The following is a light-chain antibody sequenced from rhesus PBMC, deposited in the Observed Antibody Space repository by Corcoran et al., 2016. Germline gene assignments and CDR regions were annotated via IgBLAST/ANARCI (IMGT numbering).Light chain of an antibody. CDR1: QGISDY. J-gene: IGKJ4*01. CDR3: LRGCSTPLT. Sequence: DIQMTQSPSSLSASVGDRVTITCRASQGISDYLSWYQQKPGKAPKRLIYAASGLESGVPSRFSGSGSGTEFTLTNISLQPEDFAAYYCLRGCSTPLTFGGGTKVELK. CDR2: AAS. V-gene: IGKV1-36*02.